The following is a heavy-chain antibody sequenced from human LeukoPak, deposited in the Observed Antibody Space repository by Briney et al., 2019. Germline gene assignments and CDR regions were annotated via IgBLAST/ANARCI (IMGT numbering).Heavy chain of an antibody. J-gene: IGHJ5*02. Sequence: SVKVSCKASGGTFSSYAISWVRQAPGQGLEWMGGIIPIFGTANYAQKFQGRVTITADESTSTAYMELSSLRSEDTAVYYCARAGTTGTPPPWGWFDPWGQGTLVTVSS. CDR2: IIPIFGTA. CDR3: ARAGTTGTPPPWGWFDP. D-gene: IGHD1-1*01. CDR1: GGTFSSYA. V-gene: IGHV1-69*13.